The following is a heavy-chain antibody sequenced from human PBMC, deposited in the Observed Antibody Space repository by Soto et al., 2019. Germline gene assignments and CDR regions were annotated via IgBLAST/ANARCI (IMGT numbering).Heavy chain of an antibody. CDR1: GFTFSSYA. CDR2: ISGSGGST. V-gene: IGHV3-23*01. Sequence: GGSLRLSCAASGFTFSSYAMSWVRQAPGKGLEWVSAISGSGGSTYYADSVKGRFTISSDNSKNTLYLQMNSLRAEDTAVYYCAKWDCSSTSCYFDYDYWGQGTLVTVSS. J-gene: IGHJ4*02. D-gene: IGHD2-2*01. CDR3: AKWDCSSTSCYFDYDY.